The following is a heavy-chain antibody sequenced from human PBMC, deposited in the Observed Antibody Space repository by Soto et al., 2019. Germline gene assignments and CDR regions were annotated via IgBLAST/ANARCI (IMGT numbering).Heavy chain of an antibody. D-gene: IGHD6-25*01. CDR2: IVVAGDT. Sequence: GGSLRLSCTTSGFTFSTYDMHWIRQVTGKGLEWVSGIVVAGDTYYPDSVKGRFTISRENAKNSLYLQMDSLRVEDTAVYYCARRGIDTMSGFDALDVWGLGTKVTVSS. J-gene: IGHJ3*01. CDR3: ARRGIDTMSGFDALDV. V-gene: IGHV3-13*01. CDR1: GFTFSTYD.